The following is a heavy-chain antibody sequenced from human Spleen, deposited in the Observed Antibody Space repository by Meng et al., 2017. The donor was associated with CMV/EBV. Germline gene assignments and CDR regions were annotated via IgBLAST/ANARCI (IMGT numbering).Heavy chain of an antibody. CDR2: IIPIFGTA. D-gene: IGHD3-3*01. CDR3: AREPFWSGYYRGWFDP. Sequence: SGCTFSCYALSWVRQAPGRGLEWMGGIIPIFGTASYAQKFQGRITITTDESTSTAYMELSSLRSEVTAVYYCAREPFWSGYYRGWFDPWGQGTLVTVSS. CDR1: GCTFSCYA. J-gene: IGHJ5*02. V-gene: IGHV1-69*05.